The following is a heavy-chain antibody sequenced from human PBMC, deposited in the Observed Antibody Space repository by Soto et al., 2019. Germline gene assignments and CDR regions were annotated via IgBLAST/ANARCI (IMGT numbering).Heavy chain of an antibody. CDR3: ARGKVVVVAATLVWFDP. CDR2: INHSGST. J-gene: IGHJ5*02. CDR1: GGSFSGYY. Sequence: QVQLQQWGAGLLKPSETLSLTCAVYGGSFSGYYWSWIRQPPGKGLEWIGEINHSGSTNYNPSLKRRVTISVDTSKNQFSLKLSSVTAADTAVYYCARGKVVVVAATLVWFDPWGQGTLVTVSS. D-gene: IGHD2-15*01. V-gene: IGHV4-34*01.